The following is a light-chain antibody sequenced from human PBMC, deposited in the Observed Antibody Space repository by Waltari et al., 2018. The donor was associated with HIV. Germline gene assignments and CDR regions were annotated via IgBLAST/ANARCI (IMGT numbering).Light chain of an antibody. V-gene: IGKV1-5*03. Sequence: DIQMNQSPSTSSASVGDRVIITCRASQSITNWLAWYKQKPWKAPKLLFYGASSVQTGVPARFSVSGSGTDFTLTISSLQPDDFATYYGQQYGTSSYTFGHGTKLDLK. CDR3: QQYGTSSYT. CDR1: QSITNW. J-gene: IGKJ2*01. CDR2: GAS.